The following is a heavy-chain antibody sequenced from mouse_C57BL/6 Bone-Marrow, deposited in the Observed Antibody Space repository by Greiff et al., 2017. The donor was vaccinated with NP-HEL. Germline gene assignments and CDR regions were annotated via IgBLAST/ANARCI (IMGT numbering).Heavy chain of an antibody. D-gene: IGHD1-1*01. V-gene: IGHV1-55*01. CDR1: GYTFTSYW. Sequence: QVHVKQPGAELVKPGASVKMSCKASGYTFTSYWITWVKQRPGQGLEWIGDIYPGSGSTNYNEKFKSKATLTVDTSSSTAYMQLSSLTSEDSAVYYCARGITTVAVFDYWGQGTTLTVSS. J-gene: IGHJ2*01. CDR3: ARGITTVAVFDY. CDR2: IYPGSGST.